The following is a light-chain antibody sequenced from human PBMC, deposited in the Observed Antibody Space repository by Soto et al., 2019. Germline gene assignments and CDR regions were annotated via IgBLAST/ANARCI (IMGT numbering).Light chain of an antibody. Sequence: DVVRSQSPLSLPVTLGQTASISCSSGQSLVYSDGNPYLNWFHQRPGQSPRRLTGVPDRVSGSGPGTDVTLKISSLQPEDVAAYYCQKYNSAPLTFGGGTKVDIK. J-gene: IGKJ4*01. CDR1: QSLVYSDGNPY. V-gene: IGKV2-30*01. CDR3: QKYNSAPLT.